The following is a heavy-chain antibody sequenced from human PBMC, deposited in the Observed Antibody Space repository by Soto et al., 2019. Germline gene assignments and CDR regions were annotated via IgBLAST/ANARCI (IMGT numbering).Heavy chain of an antibody. CDR1: GYTFTRYG. V-gene: IGHV1-18*01. CDR3: AMVDVYVTPSPQDV. Sequence: QVQLVQSGAEVKNPGASVKVSCKASGYTFTRYGIGWARQAPGQWLEWMGWINTDNGNTNYAQNVQGRVTLTTDTSTSTADMELRSLRSNDTAIYYCAMVDVYVTPSPQDVWGQGTTVIVSS. D-gene: IGHD3-16*01. J-gene: IGHJ6*02. CDR2: INTDNGNT.